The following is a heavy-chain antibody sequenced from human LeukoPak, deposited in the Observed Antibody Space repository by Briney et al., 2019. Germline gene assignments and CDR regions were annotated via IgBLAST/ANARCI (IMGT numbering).Heavy chain of an antibody. CDR3: ARGAASVGYFEY. V-gene: IGHV4-4*02. Sequence: PSETLSLTCTISGDFVTNSKWWSWVRQSPGKGLEWIGEIYHSGTTNYNPSLKSRVTISVDKSKNQVSLKLNSVIAADTAIYYCARGAASVGYFEYWGQGTLVAVSS. J-gene: IGHJ4*02. D-gene: IGHD2-15*01. CDR1: GDFVTNSKW. CDR2: IYHSGTT.